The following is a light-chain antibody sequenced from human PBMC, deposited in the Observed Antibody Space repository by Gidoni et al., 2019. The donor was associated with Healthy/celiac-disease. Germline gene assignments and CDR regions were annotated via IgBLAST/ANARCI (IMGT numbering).Light chain of an antibody. CDR3: SSYTSSNSYV. J-gene: IGLJ1*01. CDR1: SSDVGGYNC. CDR2: EVS. V-gene: IGLV2-14*01. Sequence: QSALTQPASVSGSPGQSITISCTGTSSDVGGYNCVSWYQQHPGKAPKLIISEVSNRPSGVSHRFSGSKSDNTASLTISGLQAEDEADYYCSSYTSSNSYVFGTGTKVTVL.